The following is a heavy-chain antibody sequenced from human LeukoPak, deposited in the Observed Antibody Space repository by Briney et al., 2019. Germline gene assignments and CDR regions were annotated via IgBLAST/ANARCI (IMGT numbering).Heavy chain of an antibody. Sequence: GGSLRLSCAASGFTLSSYAMSWVRQAPGKGLEWVSAISGSGGSTYYADSVKGRFTISRDNSKNTLYLQMNSLRAEDTAVYYCAKDEYSSTPMSLWGYWGQGTLVTVSS. V-gene: IGHV3-23*01. CDR2: ISGSGGST. D-gene: IGHD6-6*01. CDR3: AKDEYSSTPMSLWGY. CDR1: GFTLSSYA. J-gene: IGHJ4*02.